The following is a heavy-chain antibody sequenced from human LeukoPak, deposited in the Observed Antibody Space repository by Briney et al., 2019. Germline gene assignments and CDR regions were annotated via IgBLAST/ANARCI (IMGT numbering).Heavy chain of an antibody. CDR2: MKVAESEK. J-gene: IGHJ3*01. V-gene: IGHV3-7*01. CDR3: ARDPGYSEFDV. CDR1: GFTFSRYW. D-gene: IGHD4-11*01. Sequence: LPGGSLRLSCTASGFTFSRYWMSWVRQGPGEGTEFVAKMKVAESEKGCVDFVKGRFTISRDTVKNSVSLQMNSLRVEDTAVYYCARDPGYSEFDVWGQRIMLSVSS.